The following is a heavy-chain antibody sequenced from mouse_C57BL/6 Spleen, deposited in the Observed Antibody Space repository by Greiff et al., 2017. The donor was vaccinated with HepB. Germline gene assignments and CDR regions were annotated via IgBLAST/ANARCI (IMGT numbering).Heavy chain of an antibody. V-gene: IGHV1-7*01. D-gene: IGHD2-4*01. J-gene: IGHJ4*01. CDR2: INPSSGYT. CDR3: ARGGLRPGYAMDY. Sequence: QVQLKESGAELAKPGASVKLSCKASGYTFTSYWMHWVKQRPGQGLEWIGYINPSSGYTKYNQKFKDKATLTADKSSSTAYMQLSSLTYEDSAVYYCARGGLRPGYAMDYWGQGTSVTVSS. CDR1: GYTFTSYW.